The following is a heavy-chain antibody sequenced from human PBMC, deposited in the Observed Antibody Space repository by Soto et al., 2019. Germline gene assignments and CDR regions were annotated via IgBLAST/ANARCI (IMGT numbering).Heavy chain of an antibody. CDR1: GYAFTSYA. D-gene: IGHD3-22*01. J-gene: IGHJ6*02. CDR2: INAGNGNT. CDR3: ASSYYYDSSGYPSLYYYYGRDL. V-gene: IGHV1-3*01. Sequence: QVQLVQSGAEVKKPGASVKVSCKASGYAFTSYAMHWVRQAPGQRLEWMGWINAGNGNTKYSQMFQGRVTITRDTSASAASMELSSMRPEDTAVYYCASSYYYDSSGYPSLYYYYGRDLWGQGTTVTVSS.